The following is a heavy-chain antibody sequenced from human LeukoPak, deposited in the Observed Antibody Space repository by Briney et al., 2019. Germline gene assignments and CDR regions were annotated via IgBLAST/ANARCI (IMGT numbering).Heavy chain of an antibody. Sequence: GGSLRLSCAASGFTLSNHAMHWVRRATGKGLEWVSAVGIADDTFYPGSVKGRFTISRENAKNSLYLQMNSLRAEDTAVYYCARQMTPHGNFDYWGQGTLVTVSS. CDR2: VGIADDT. CDR3: ARQMTPHGNFDY. D-gene: IGHD1-26*01. J-gene: IGHJ4*02. CDR1: GFTLSNHA. V-gene: IGHV3-13*01.